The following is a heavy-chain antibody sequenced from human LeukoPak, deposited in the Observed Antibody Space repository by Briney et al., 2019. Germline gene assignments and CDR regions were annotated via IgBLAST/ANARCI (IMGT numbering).Heavy chain of an antibody. D-gene: IGHD1-1*01. V-gene: IGHV4-34*01. Sequence: PSETLSLTCAVYGGSFSGYYWSWIRQPPGKGLEWIGEINHSGSTNYNPSLKSRVTISVDTSKNQFSLKLSSVTAADTAVYYCARYKSVADSFDPWGQGTLVTVSS. CDR1: GGSFSGYY. CDR3: ARYKSVADSFDP. CDR2: INHSGST. J-gene: IGHJ5*02.